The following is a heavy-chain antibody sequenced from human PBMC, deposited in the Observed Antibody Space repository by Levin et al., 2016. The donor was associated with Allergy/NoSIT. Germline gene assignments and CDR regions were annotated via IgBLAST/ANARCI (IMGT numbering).Heavy chain of an antibody. CDR2: ISASSGTI. D-gene: IGHD6-13*01. Sequence: GESLKISCIGSGFSFSIYSMNWVRQAPGKGLEWVSYISASSGTIYYADSVKGRFTIYRDNGANSLFLDMNSLRDEDTAVYYCARDREVSAAGAWYGLDIWGQGTMVTVSS. CDR1: GFSFSIYS. J-gene: IGHJ3*02. CDR3: ARDREVSAAGAWYGLDI. V-gene: IGHV3-48*02.